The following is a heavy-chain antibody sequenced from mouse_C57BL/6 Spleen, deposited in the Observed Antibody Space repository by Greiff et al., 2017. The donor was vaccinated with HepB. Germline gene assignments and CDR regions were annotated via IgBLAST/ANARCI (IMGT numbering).Heavy chain of an antibody. V-gene: IGHV5-17*01. Sequence: EVNVVESGGGLVKPGGSLKLSCAASGFTFSDYGMHWVRQAPEKGLEWVAYISSGSSTIYYADTVKGRFTISRDNAKNTLVLQMTSLRSEDTAMYDGARKKRGPYYFDYWGQGTTLTVSS. CDR3: ARKKRGPYYFDY. CDR1: GFTFSDYG. J-gene: IGHJ2*01. CDR2: ISSGSSTI.